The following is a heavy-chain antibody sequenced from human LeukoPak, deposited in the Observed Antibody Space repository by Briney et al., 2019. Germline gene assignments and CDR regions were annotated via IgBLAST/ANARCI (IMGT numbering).Heavy chain of an antibody. Sequence: SETLSLTCTVSGGSISSYYWSWIRQPPGKGLEWIGSIYYSGSTNYNPSLKSRVTISVDTSKNQFSLKLSSVTAADTAVYYCARARDIVANYYFDYWGQGTLVTVSS. D-gene: IGHD5-12*01. V-gene: IGHV4-59*01. CDR3: ARARDIVANYYFDY. CDR1: GGSISSYY. J-gene: IGHJ4*02. CDR2: IYYSGST.